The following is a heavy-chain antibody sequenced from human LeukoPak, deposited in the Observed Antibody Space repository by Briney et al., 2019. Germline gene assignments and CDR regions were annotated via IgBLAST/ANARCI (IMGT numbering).Heavy chain of an antibody. CDR1: GCTFSSYS. CDR3: ARDSDATLGFLSGYSNAYVDY. V-gene: IGHV3-21*01. D-gene: IGHD3-9*01. J-gene: IGHJ4*02. Sequence: AGSLRLSCAASGCTFSSYSMNWVRQAPGKGLEWVSSINNSSSYIYYADFVKGRFTIYRDNAKNSLYLQMDGLRAEDTAVYYCARDSDATLGFLSGYSNAYVDYWGQGTLVTVSS. CDR2: INNSSSYI.